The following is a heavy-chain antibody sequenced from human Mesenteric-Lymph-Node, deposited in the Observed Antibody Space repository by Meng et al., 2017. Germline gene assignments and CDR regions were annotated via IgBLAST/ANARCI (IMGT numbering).Heavy chain of an antibody. CDR3: ARQIFEFGYGGNSPFDY. Sequence: QLQLQESGPGLVKPSETLARTFTGSGGSISSTSYYGGWIRQPPGKGPEWIGSIYYSGSNYHNPSLKSRLTISVDTSKSQLALKLSSVTAADTAVYYCARQIFEFGYGGNSPFDYWGQGTLVTVSS. V-gene: IGHV4-39*01. J-gene: IGHJ4*02. CDR1: GGSISSTSYY. CDR2: IYYSGSN. D-gene: IGHD4-23*01.